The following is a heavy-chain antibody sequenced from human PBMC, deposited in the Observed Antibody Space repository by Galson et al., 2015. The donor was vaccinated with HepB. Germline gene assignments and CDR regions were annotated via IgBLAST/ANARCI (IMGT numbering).Heavy chain of an antibody. V-gene: IGHV3-7*01. Sequence: SLRLSCAASGFTFSSYWMSWVRQAPGKGLEWVANIKQDGSEKYYVDSVKGRFTISRDNAKNSLYLQMNSLRAEDTAVYYCAREGYYDSSGYYYEYFDLWGRGTPVTVSS. CDR1: GFTFSSYW. CDR3: AREGYYDSSGYYYEYFDL. D-gene: IGHD3-22*01. J-gene: IGHJ2*01. CDR2: IKQDGSEK.